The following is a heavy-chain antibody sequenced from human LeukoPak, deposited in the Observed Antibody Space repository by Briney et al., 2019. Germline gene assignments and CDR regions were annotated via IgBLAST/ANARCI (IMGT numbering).Heavy chain of an antibody. CDR2: ISSRGSSI. J-gene: IGHJ4*02. CDR1: GFTFSSYE. D-gene: IGHD3-10*01. Sequence: GGSLRLSCAASGFTFSSYEMSWVRQAPGKGLEWVSYISSRGSSIFYADSVKGRFTISRDNAKNSLYLQMNSLRAEDTAVYYCASYGSVSFFEYWGQGTLVTVSS. V-gene: IGHV3-48*03. CDR3: ASYGSVSFFEY.